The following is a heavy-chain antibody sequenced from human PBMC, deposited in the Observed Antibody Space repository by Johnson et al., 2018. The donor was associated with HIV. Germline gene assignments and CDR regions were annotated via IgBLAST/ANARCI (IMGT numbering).Heavy chain of an antibody. CDR2: ISYDGNNK. V-gene: IGHV3-30-3*01. CDR3: ARGGVGDVFDI. CDR1: EFTFSRFA. Sequence: QMQLVESGGGVVRPGRSLRLSCAACEFTFSRFAMHWVRQAPGKGLEWVAVISYDGNNKYYADSVKGRFTISRDNAKNSLYLQMNSLRAEDTAVYYCARGGVGDVFDIWGQGTMVTVSS. D-gene: IGHD1-26*01. J-gene: IGHJ3*02.